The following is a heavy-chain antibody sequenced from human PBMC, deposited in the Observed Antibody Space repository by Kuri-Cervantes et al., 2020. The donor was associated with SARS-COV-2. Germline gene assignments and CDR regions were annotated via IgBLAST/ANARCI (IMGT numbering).Heavy chain of an antibody. Sequence: LRLSCDVSGVSISHGSYSWSWVRQPAGKGLEWIGHLDASGSTTYNPSLRGRVTISLDPSNNRFSLSLTSTTAADTAVYYCGKVSWLQLWRRYSDSWGQGTLVTVSS. D-gene: IGHD5-24*01. V-gene: IGHV4-61*09. CDR1: GVSISHGSYS. CDR3: GKVSWLQLWRRYSDS. J-gene: IGHJ4*02. CDR2: LDASGST.